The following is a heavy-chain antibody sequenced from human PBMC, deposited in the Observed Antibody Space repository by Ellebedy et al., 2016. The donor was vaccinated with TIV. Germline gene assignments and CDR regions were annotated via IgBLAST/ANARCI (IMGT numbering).Heavy chain of an antibody. CDR2: INPSSGST. J-gene: IGHJ4*02. V-gene: IGHV1-46*01. Sequence: AASVKVSCKASGYSFTGYYIHWVRQAPGQGLEWMGIINPSSGSTSYARKFQGRVTMTRDTSTSTVYMELSSLRSEDTAVYFCARGGQTYGGSYGYWGQGTLVTVSS. D-gene: IGHD1-26*01. CDR3: ARGGQTYGGSYGY. CDR1: GYSFTGYY.